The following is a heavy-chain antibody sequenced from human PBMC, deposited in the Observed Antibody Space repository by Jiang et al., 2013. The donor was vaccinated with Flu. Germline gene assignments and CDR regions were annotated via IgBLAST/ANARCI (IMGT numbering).Heavy chain of an antibody. J-gene: IGHJ5*01. CDR1: GYTFTNYY. CDR3: AREKGAGQQLVFDS. V-gene: IGHV1-46*01. CDR2: LNPTDGDT. Sequence: QSGAEVKKPGASVKASCKASGYTFTNYYIHWVRQAPGQGLEWMGILNPTDGDTRYAHKFQGRVTMTRDTSTSTVYMELNSLRSEDTAVYYCAREKGAGQQLVFDSWGQGTLVTVSS. D-gene: IGHD6-13*01.